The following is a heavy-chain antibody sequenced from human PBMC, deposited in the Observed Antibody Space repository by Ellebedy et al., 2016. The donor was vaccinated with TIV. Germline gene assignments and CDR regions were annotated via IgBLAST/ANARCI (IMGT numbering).Heavy chain of an antibody. CDR1: GGSISTSDYY. CDR2: IYYSGSA. CDR3: ARDPALPRGRFDT. V-gene: IGHV4-39*07. J-gene: IGHJ5*02. Sequence: MPSETLSLTCTVSGGSISTSDYYWNWIRQPPGKGLEWIWSIYYSGSAYYNPSLKSRVTVSVDTSKNQFSLNLGSVTAADTAVYYCARDPALPRGRFDTWGQGTLVTVSS.